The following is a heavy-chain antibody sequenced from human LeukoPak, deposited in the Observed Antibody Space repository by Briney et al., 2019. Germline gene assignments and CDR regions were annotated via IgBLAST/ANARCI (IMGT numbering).Heavy chain of an antibody. CDR3: AKSGVGYDDFDY. CDR1: GCTFSSYG. V-gene: IGHV3-30*18. D-gene: IGHD2-8*01. CDR2: ISYDGSNK. J-gene: IGHJ4*02. Sequence: GGSLRLSCAASGCTFSSYGMHWVRQAPGKGLEWVAVISYDGSNKYYADSVKGRFTISRDNSKNTLYLQMNSLRAEDTAVYYCAKSGVGYDDFDYWGQGTLVTVSS.